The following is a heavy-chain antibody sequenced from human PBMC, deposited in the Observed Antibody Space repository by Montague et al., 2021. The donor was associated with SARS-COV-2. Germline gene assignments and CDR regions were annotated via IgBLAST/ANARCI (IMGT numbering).Heavy chain of an antibody. CDR1: GGSVSSDNW. D-gene: IGHD1-26*01. J-gene: IGHJ5*02. Sequence: SETLSLTCTVSGGSVSSDNWWTWVRQPPGKGLEWIGEIYRSGTTXYNPSLQSRVTISVDKSRNHLSLNLRSVTAADTAMYYCALPLGGARFDPWGQGILVTVSA. CDR3: ALPLGGARFDP. CDR2: IYRSGTT. V-gene: IGHV4-4*02.